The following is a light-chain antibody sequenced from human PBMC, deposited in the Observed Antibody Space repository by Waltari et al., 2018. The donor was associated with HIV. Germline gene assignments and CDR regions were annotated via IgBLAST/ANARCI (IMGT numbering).Light chain of an antibody. Sequence: SYELTQPPSVSVSPGQTASITCSAEKLGTKYVCWYQKRPGQSPLLVIYQDDTRPAGIPERVSGSNSGNTATLPISGTQSMDEADYYCQAWASTTHVVFGGGTKLTVL. CDR1: KLGTKY. J-gene: IGLJ2*01. CDR3: QAWASTTHVV. V-gene: IGLV3-1*01. CDR2: QDD.